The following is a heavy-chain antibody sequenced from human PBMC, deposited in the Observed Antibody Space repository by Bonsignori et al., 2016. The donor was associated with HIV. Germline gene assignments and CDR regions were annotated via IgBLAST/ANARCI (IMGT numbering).Heavy chain of an antibody. CDR1: GYYISSGYY. CDR3: ARLNYGSGDYFVY. CDR2: VHHTGHT. J-gene: IGHJ4*02. D-gene: IGHD3-10*01. V-gene: IGHV4-38-2*01. Sequence: QVRLQESGPGLVKPSETLSLTCAVSGYYISSGYYWGWIRQSPGKGLEWVASVHHTGHTYYNPSLKSRVTMSVDTSKNQFSLKLSSVTAADSAVYYCARLNYGSGDYFVYWGQGTLVTVSS.